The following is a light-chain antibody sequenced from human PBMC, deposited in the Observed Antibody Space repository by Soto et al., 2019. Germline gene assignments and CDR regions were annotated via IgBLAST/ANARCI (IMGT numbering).Light chain of an antibody. J-gene: IGKJ1*01. CDR2: GAS. Sequence: DIVMTQSPATLSVSPGERATLSCRASQSVSSNLAWYQQKPGQAPRLLIYGASNRATGIPDRFSGSGSGTDFTLTISRLEPEDFAVYYCQQYGSSGTFGQGTKVDNK. CDR3: QQYGSSGT. V-gene: IGKV3-20*01. CDR1: QSVSSN.